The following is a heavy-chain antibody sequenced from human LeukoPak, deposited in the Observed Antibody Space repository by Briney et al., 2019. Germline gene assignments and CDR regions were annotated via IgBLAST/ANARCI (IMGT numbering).Heavy chain of an antibody. V-gene: IGHV3-23*01. CDR3: AKAPGGGNWN. J-gene: IGHJ4*02. D-gene: IGHD4-23*01. CDR1: GFTFSTYA. CDR2: ISGSGRSGT. Sequence: GGSLRLSCVASGFTFSTYAMTWVRQAPGKGLEWVSVISGSGRSGTNYADSVRGRFTISRDNSKNTLYLQMNSLRVEDTAIYYCAKAPGGGNWNWGQGTLVTVSS.